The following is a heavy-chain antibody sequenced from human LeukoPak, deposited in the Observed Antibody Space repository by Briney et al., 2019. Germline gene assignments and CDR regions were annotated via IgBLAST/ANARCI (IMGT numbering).Heavy chain of an antibody. CDR1: GFTFSDYW. D-gene: IGHD1-1*01. CDR3: ARVTTNGYFEY. V-gene: IGHV3-7*04. CDR2: IKFDESEK. Sequence: GGSLRLSCAASGFTFSDYWMSWVRQAPGKGLEGVGSIKFDESEKNYMDSVKGRFTISRDSAKSSLYLQMNSLRAEDTAVYFCARVTTNGYFEYWGQGSLVTVSP. J-gene: IGHJ4*02.